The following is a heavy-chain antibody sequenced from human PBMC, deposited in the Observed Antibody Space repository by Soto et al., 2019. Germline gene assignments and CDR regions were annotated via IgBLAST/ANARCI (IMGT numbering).Heavy chain of an antibody. J-gene: IGHJ4*02. D-gene: IGHD1-26*01. CDR3: ATLERIVGGTWDY. CDR2: IRNRANSHTT. V-gene: IGHV3-72*01. CDR1: GFTFSDHY. Sequence: PGGSLTLSCAASGFTFSDHYMDWVRQSPGKGLEWVGRIRNRANSHTTVYAASVKGRFTISRDDSKNSVFLEMNSLKTEDTAVYYCATLERIVGGTWDYWGQGTLVTVSS.